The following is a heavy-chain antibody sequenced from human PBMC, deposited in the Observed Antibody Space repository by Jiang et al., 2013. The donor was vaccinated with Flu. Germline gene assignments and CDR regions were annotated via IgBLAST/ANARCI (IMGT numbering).Heavy chain of an antibody. J-gene: IGHJ5*02. Sequence: LLKPSGTLSLTCAVSGGSISSSNWWSWVRQPPGKGLEWIGEIYHSGSTNYKPSLKSRVTISVDKSKNQFSLKLSSVTAADTAVYYCARAGPTMVQGVNNWFDPWGQGTLVTVSS. V-gene: IGHV4-4*02. CDR1: GGSISSSNW. D-gene: IGHD3-10*01. CDR3: ARAGPTMVQGVNNWFDP. CDR2: IYHSGST.